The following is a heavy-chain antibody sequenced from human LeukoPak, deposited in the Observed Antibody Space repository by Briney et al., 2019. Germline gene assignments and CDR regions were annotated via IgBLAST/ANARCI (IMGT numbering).Heavy chain of an antibody. V-gene: IGHV3-23*01. CDR3: AKRPDCSTTNCFRFEY. CDR2: INGDGGST. J-gene: IGHJ4*02. CDR1: GFTFSSYA. D-gene: IGHD2-2*01. Sequence: PGGSLRLSCAASGFTFSSYAMSWVRQAPGQGLEWVSSINGDGGSTYYAESVKGRFTVSRDNSKKTLYMQMDSLRADDPAVYYCAKRPDCSTTNCFRFEYWGQGTLVTVSS.